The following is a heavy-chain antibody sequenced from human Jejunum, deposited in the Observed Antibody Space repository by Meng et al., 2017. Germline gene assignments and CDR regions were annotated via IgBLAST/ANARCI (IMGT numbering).Heavy chain of an antibody. CDR3: AKLTSA. Sequence: EVHRLESGGGLVQPGGSLRLSCAASGFTFSSTSMSWVRQAPGKGLEWVSTISGSGGTTYYADAVKGRLAISRDNSNNTLYLQMNSLRAEDTAIYYCAKLTSAWGQGTLVTVAS. D-gene: IGHD2/OR15-2a*01. V-gene: IGHV3-23*01. J-gene: IGHJ5*02. CDR1: GFTFSSTS. CDR2: ISGSGGTT.